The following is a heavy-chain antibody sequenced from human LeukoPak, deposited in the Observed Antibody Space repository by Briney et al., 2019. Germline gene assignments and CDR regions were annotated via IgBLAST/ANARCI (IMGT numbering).Heavy chain of an antibody. CDR3: TKDTYCSGTTSNGGPGDY. J-gene: IGHJ4*02. D-gene: IGHD2-15*01. V-gene: IGHV4-61*02. CDR2: IYTSGST. CDR1: GGSISSGSYY. Sequence: SSETLSLTCTVSGGSISSGSYYWSWIRHPAGKGLEWIGRIYTSGSTNYNPSLKSRVTMSVDTSKNQFSLKLSSVTAADTAVFYCTKDTYCSGTTSNGGPGDYWGQGILVTVSS.